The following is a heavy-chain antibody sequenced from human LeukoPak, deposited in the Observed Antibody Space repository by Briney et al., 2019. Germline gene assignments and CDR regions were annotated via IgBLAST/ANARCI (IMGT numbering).Heavy chain of an antibody. J-gene: IGHJ6*02. CDR1: GFTVSSNY. CDR3: ATYCSSTSCYTDAYYYYGMDV. CDR2: IYSGGST. D-gene: IGHD2-2*02. Sequence: GVLRLSCAASGFTVSSNYMSWIRQAPGKGLEWVSVIYSGGSTYYADSVKGRFTISRDNSKNTLYLQMNSLRAEDTAVYYCATYCSSTSCYTDAYYYYGMDVWGQGTTVTVSS. V-gene: IGHV3-66*01.